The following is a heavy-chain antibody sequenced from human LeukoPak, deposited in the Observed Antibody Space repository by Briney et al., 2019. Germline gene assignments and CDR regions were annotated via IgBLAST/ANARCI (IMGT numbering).Heavy chain of an antibody. D-gene: IGHD5-24*01. Sequence: PGRSLRLSCAASGFTFSSYAMHWVRQAPGKGLEWVAVISYDGSNKYYADSVKSRFTISRDNSKNTLYLQMNSLRAEDTAVYYCASMATIDEVVDYWGQGTLVTVSS. CDR2: ISYDGSNK. V-gene: IGHV3-30-3*01. CDR1: GFTFSSYA. CDR3: ASMATIDEVVDY. J-gene: IGHJ4*02.